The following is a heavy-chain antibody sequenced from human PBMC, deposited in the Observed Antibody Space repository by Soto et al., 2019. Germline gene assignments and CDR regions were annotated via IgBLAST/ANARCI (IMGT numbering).Heavy chain of an antibody. CDR2: INPNSGGT. CDR3: ARDSRYCSSTSCDDFDY. D-gene: IGHD2-2*01. Sequence: ASLQVTCQASAYTFTGYYMRWVRQAPGQCLEWMGWINPNSGGTNYAQKFQGRVTMTRDTSISTAYMELSRLRSDDTAVYYCARDSRYCSSTSCDDFDYWGQGTLVTLSS. V-gene: IGHV1-2*02. CDR1: AYTFTGYY. J-gene: IGHJ4*02.